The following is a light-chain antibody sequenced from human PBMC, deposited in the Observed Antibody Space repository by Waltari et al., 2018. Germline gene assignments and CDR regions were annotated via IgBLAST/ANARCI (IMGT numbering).Light chain of an antibody. CDR3: QAWDSGPAV. V-gene: IGLV3-1*01. Sequence: SELTQPPSVSVSPGQTASITCSGDKLWDQYVSWFQQRPGQSPTLVIYQDKERPSGIPERFSGSNSGTTATLTISGTQALDEADYYCQAWDSGPAVFGTGTKVTVL. CDR1: KLWDQY. CDR2: QDK. J-gene: IGLJ1*01.